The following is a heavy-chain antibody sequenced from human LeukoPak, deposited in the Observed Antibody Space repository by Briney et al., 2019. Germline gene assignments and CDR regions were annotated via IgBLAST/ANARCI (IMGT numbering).Heavy chain of an antibody. CDR1: GFTFSDYY. D-gene: IGHD7-27*01. CDR2: ISSGGSII. Sequence: PGGSLRLSCAASGFTFSDYYMNWIRQAPGKGLEWISYISSGGSIIHYADPVKGRFTISRDNAKNSLYLQMNSLRAEDTAVYYCARDYTLGNVWGQGTTVTVSS. J-gene: IGHJ6*02. CDR3: ARDYTLGNV. V-gene: IGHV3-11*04.